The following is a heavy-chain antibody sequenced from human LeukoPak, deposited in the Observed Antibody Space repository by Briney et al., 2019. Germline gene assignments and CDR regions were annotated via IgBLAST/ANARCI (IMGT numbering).Heavy chain of an antibody. CDR1: GFTFTNSW. CDR3: ARDTDGSLDY. Sequence: GGSLRLSCAASGFTFTNSWMAWVRQAPGKGLECGANIKQDGSTKHYADSLKGRFTISRDNPKHSLYLQMNSLRADDTAVYYCARDTDGSLDYWGQGILVTVAS. V-gene: IGHV3-7*01. CDR2: IKQDGSTK. J-gene: IGHJ4*02. D-gene: IGHD1-26*01.